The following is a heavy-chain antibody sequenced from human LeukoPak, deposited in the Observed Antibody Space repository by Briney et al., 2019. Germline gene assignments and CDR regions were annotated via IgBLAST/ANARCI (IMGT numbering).Heavy chain of an antibody. D-gene: IGHD1-26*01. J-gene: IGHJ4*02. Sequence: GGSLRLSCAASGFTFSSYAMSWVRQAPGKGLEWVSAISGSGGSTYYADSVKGRFAISRDNSKNTLYLQMNSLRAEDTAVYYCAKGIVGATTFDYWGQGTLVTVSS. V-gene: IGHV3-23*01. CDR2: ISGSGGST. CDR1: GFTFSSYA. CDR3: AKGIVGATTFDY.